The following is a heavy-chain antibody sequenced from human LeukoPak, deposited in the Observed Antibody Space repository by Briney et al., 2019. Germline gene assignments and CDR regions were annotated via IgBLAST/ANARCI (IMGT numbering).Heavy chain of an antibody. Sequence: SETLSLTCTVSGGSISSYYWSWIRQPAGKGLEWIGRIYTSGSTNYNPSLKSRVTMSVDTSKNQFSLKLSSVTAADTAVYYCARAAHYYGSGSYSPRVYYYYYMDVWGKGTTVTISS. CDR2: IYTSGST. J-gene: IGHJ6*03. CDR3: ARAAHYYGSGSYSPRVYYYYYMDV. V-gene: IGHV4-4*07. D-gene: IGHD3-10*01. CDR1: GGSISSYY.